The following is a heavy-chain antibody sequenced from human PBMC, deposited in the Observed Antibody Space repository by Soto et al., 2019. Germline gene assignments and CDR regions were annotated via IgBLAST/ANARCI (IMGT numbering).Heavy chain of an antibody. V-gene: IGHV1-2*02. J-gene: IGHJ5*01. Sequence: ASVKVSCKASGFSFTGYYIHWLRQAPGQGLEWMGWINAHSGCTEYAQKFHGRVTLTRDTSIATAYLTLTSLTSDDTALYSWAKDLTRQRAYWLDSWGQGTQVTVSS. CDR3: AKDLTRQRAYWLDS. D-gene: IGHD3-16*01. CDR2: INAHSGCT. CDR1: GFSFTGYY.